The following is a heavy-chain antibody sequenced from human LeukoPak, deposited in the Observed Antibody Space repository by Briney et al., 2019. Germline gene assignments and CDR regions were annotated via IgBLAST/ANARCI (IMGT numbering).Heavy chain of an antibody. CDR1: GFTFGDYA. Sequence: PGGSLRLSCTASGFTFGDYAMSWFRQAPGKGLEWVGFIRSKAYGGTTEYAASVKGRFTISRDDSKSIAYLQMNSLKTEDTAVYYCTRDLRYNWNYVSDYWGQGTLVTVSS. CDR2: IRSKAYGGTT. J-gene: IGHJ4*02. CDR3: TRDLRYNWNYVSDY. V-gene: IGHV3-49*03. D-gene: IGHD1-7*01.